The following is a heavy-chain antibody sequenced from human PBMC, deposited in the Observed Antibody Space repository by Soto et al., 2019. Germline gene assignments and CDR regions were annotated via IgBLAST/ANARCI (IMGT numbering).Heavy chain of an antibody. CDR3: ARTRGVVVPAAMRVHPRKFDD. V-gene: IGHV1-46*01. D-gene: IGHD2-2*01. CDR2: INPSGGST. CDR1: GYTFTSYY. J-gene: IGHJ4*02. Sequence: GASVKVSCKASGYTFTSYYMHWVRQAPGQGLEWMGIINPSGGSTSYAQKFQGRVTMTRDTSTSTVYMELSSLRSEDTAVYYCARTRGVVVPAAMRVHPRKFDDRGQGTPVTVSS.